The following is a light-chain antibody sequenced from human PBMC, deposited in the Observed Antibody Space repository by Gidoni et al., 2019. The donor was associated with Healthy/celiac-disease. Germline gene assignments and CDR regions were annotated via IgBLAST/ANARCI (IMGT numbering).Light chain of an antibody. Sequence: AIRMTQSPSLLSASTGDRVTITCRTSQGISSYLAWYQQKPGKAPKLLIYAASTLQSGVPSRFSGSGSGTDFTLTISSLQSEDFATYYCQQYYSYPLTFGGGTKVEIK. CDR1: QGISSY. J-gene: IGKJ4*01. V-gene: IGKV1-8*01. CDR3: QQYYSYPLT. CDR2: AAS.